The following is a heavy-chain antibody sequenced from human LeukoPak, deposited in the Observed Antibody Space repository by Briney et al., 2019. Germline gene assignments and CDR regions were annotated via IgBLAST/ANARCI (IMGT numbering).Heavy chain of an antibody. Sequence: PGGSLRLSCAASGFTVSNNYMSWVSQAPGKGLEWVSLIYSDGTTYDAGSMKGLFTISRDNSKTTLYLQMNSLRAEDTAVYYCARDVTYYYDSSGGGFDCWGQGTLVTVSS. J-gene: IGHJ4*02. CDR1: GFTVSNNY. CDR2: IYSDGTT. V-gene: IGHV3-53*01. D-gene: IGHD3-22*01. CDR3: ARDVTYYYDSSGGGFDC.